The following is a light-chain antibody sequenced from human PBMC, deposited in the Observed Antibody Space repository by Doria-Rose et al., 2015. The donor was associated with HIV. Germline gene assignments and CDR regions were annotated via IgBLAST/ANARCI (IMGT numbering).Light chain of an antibody. CDR2: TAS. J-gene: IGKJ2*01. CDR1: QNIGGY. CDR3: QQSFSTPRT. Sequence: IQVTQSPSSLSASVGDRITITCRASQNIGGYLNWYQQKLGKAPKFLIYTASNLQSGVPSRFSGSGSGTDFTLTISSLQPEDFATYFCQQSFSTPRTFGQGTKLEIK. V-gene: IGKV1-39*01.